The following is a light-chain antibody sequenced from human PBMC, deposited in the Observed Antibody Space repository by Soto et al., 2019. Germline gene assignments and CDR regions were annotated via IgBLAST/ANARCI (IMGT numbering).Light chain of an antibody. Sequence: DIQMTQSPSSLSASVGDRVTITCQASQDIGNSLNWYQRKPGKAPRLLIYEGYNLETVVPSMFSGGGSGTDFNLTISTLQSEDIATYYCQQYDNLPFTFGLGTKLEIK. CDR3: QQYDNLPFT. CDR1: QDIGNS. CDR2: EGY. V-gene: IGKV1-33*01. J-gene: IGKJ2*01.